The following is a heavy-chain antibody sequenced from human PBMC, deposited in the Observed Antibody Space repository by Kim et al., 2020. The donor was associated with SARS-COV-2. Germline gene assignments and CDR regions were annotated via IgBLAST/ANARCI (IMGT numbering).Heavy chain of an antibody. Sequence: YSASGKARFTISRENSKNTRYLQMNSLRAEDTAVYYCAKGGSGISYAFDIWGQGTMVTVSS. V-gene: IGHV3-23*01. CDR3: AKGGSGISYAFDI. J-gene: IGHJ3*02. D-gene: IGHD3-10*01.